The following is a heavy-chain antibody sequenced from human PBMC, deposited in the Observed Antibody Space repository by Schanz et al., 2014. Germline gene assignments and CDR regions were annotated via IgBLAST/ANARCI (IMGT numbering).Heavy chain of an antibody. CDR2: ISFSGST. D-gene: IGHD6-25*01. Sequence: VQLQESGPGLVKPSETLSLTCTVSGGSIRNYYWSWIRQPPGKGLEWIGYISFSGSTNYNPSLKSRVTISADMSKHQFTLKLTSVTAADTAVYYCARVRPGFAIDPWGQGTLVTVSS. J-gene: IGHJ5*02. V-gene: IGHV4-59*01. CDR1: GGSIRNYY. CDR3: ARVRPGFAIDP.